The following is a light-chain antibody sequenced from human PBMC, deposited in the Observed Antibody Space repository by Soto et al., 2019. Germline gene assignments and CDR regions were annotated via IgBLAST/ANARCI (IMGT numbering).Light chain of an antibody. J-gene: IGLJ3*02. CDR1: RSDVGGYNY. CDR2: EVN. V-gene: IGLV2-14*01. Sequence: QSALTQPASVSGSPGQSITISCTGTRSDVGGYNYVSWYQQHPGKAPKLMIFEVNNRPSGVSNRFSGSKSGNTASLTISGLQAEDEADDYCSSVTSTNTWVFGGGTKVTVL. CDR3: SSVTSTNTWV.